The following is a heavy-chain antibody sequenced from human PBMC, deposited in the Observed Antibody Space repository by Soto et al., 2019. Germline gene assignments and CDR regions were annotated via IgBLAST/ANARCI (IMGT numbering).Heavy chain of an antibody. CDR3: ARDIVVVVAATPNYYYGMDV. CDR2: ISSSGSTI. CDR1: GFTFSSYE. V-gene: IGHV3-48*03. J-gene: IGHJ6*02. Sequence: EVQLVESGGGLVQPGGSLRISCAASGFTFSSYEMNWVRQAPGKGLEWVSYISSSGSTIYYADSVKGRFTISRDNAKNSLYLQMNSLRAEDTAVYYCARDIVVVVAATPNYYYGMDVWGQGTTVTVSS. D-gene: IGHD2-15*01.